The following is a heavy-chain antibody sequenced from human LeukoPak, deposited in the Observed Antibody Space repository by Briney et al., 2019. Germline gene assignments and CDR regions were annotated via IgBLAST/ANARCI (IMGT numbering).Heavy chain of an antibody. CDR3: ARPGYSYGYRNWFDP. Sequence: ETLSLTXAVYGGSFSGYYWSWIRQPPGKGLEWIGEINHSGSTNYNPSLMSRVTISVDTSKNQFSLKLSSVTAADTAVYYCARPGYSYGYRNWFDPWGQGTLVTVSS. D-gene: IGHD5-18*01. CDR1: GGSFSGYY. V-gene: IGHV4-34*01. J-gene: IGHJ5*02. CDR2: INHSGST.